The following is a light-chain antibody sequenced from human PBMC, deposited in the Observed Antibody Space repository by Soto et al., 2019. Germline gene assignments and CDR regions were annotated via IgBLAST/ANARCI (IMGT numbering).Light chain of an antibody. CDR2: GAS. J-gene: IGKJ2*01. CDR3: QQYGGSPLYT. Sequence: PGESATLSCRPSQSISSNYLAWYQQRPGQAPRLLISGASSRAPGIPDRFIGSGSGTDFTLTITRLEPEDFAVYYCQQYGGSPLYTFGQGTKVDTK. CDR1: QSISSNY. V-gene: IGKV3-20*01.